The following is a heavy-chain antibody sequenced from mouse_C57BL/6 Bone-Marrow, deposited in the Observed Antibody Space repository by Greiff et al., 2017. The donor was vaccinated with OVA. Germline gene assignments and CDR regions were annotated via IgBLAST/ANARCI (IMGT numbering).Heavy chain of an antibody. CDR3: ADGYYWYFDV. Sequence: QVQLQQSGAELVRPGTSVKLSCKASGYTFTSYWMHWVKQRPGQGLEWIGVIDPSDSYTNYNQKFKGKATLTVDTSSSTAYMQLSSLTSEDSAVYYCADGYYWYFDVWGTGTTVTVSS. J-gene: IGHJ1*03. CDR1: GYTFTSYW. CDR2: IDPSDSYT. D-gene: IGHD2-3*01. V-gene: IGHV1-59*01.